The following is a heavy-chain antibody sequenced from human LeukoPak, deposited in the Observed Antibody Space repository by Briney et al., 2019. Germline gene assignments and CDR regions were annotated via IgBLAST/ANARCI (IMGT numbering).Heavy chain of an antibody. D-gene: IGHD4/OR15-4a*01. CDR1: GFPFSTYA. J-gene: IGHJ6*03. V-gene: IGHV3-23*01. Sequence: GGSLRLSCAASGFPFSTYAMTWVRQAPGKGLEWVSGLSGSGSTTYYADSVKGRFTISRDNSKNTLYLQMNSLRAGDTAIYYCARAPPYGGYYYYYYMDVWGKGTTVTVSS. CDR2: LSGSGSTT. CDR3: ARAPPYGGYYYYYYMDV.